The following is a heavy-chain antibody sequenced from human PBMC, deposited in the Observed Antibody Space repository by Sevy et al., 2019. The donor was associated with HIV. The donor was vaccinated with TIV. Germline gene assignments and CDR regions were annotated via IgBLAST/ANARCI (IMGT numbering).Heavy chain of an antibody. V-gene: IGHV1-69*10. CDR3: ARERVAAPIFDY. D-gene: IGHD6-6*01. CDR1: GGTFSSYA. J-gene: IGHJ4*02. CDR2: IIPILGIA. Sequence: ASVKVSCKASGGTFSSYAISWVRQAPGQGLEWMGGIIPILGIANYAQTFQGRVTITADKSTSTAYMELSSLRSEDTAVYYCARERVAAPIFDYWGQGTLVTVSS.